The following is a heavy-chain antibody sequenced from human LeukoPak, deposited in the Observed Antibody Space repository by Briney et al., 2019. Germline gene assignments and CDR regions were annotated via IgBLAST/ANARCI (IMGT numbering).Heavy chain of an antibody. Sequence: EASVKVSCKASGYTFASYYMHWVRQAPGQGLEWMGIINPSGGSTSYAQKFQGRVTMTRDTSTSTVYMELSSLRSEDTAVYYCAREITMIAGWFDPWGQGTLVTVSS. CDR3: AREITMIAGWFDP. J-gene: IGHJ5*02. CDR2: INPSGGST. CDR1: GYTFASYY. D-gene: IGHD3-22*01. V-gene: IGHV1-46*01.